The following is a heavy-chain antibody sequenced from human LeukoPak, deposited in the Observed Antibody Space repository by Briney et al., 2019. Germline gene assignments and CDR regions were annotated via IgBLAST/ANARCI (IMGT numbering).Heavy chain of an antibody. V-gene: IGHV1-2*02. J-gene: IGHJ5*02. Sequence: ASVKVSCKASGYTFTGSYIHWVRQAPGQGLEWMGWINPNSGGTNYAQKFQGRVTMTRDSSISTAYMELGSLTSDDTALYYCARAVRDCSGNNCYTWIDPWGRGTRVTVSS. CDR2: INPNSGGT. CDR3: ARAVRDCSGNNCYTWIDP. CDR1: GYTFTGSY. D-gene: IGHD2-2*02.